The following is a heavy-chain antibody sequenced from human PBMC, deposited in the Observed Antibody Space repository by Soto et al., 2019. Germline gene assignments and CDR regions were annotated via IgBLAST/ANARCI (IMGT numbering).Heavy chain of an antibody. V-gene: IGHV1-69*13. J-gene: IGHJ3*01. CDR3: ARGHEYGGNSDAFEF. Sequence: QVHLVQSGAEVKKPGSSVKVSCKYSGGTFRTESINWVRQAPGQGLEWMGGILPFFGTADYAPRFQGRVTITADGATTTAYMELSRLTSQDTAVYFSARGHEYGGNSDAFEFWGQGTMVTVSS. CDR2: ILPFFGTA. CDR1: GGTFRTES. D-gene: IGHD4-17*01.